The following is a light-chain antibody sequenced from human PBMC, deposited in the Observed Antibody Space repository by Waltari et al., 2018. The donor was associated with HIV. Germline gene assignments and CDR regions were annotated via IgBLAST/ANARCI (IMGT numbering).Light chain of an antibody. CDR1: ISNIGAGYD. V-gene: IGLV1-40*01. J-gene: IGLJ2*01. Sequence: QSVLTQPPSVSGAPGQRVAISCIGSISNIGAGYDVHWYQQIPGAAPKLLIYQTSDRPSGVPYRFSGSKSGTSASLAITGLQAEDEADYYCQSYDSSLSAVFGGGTKLTVL. CDR2: QTS. CDR3: QSYDSSLSAV.